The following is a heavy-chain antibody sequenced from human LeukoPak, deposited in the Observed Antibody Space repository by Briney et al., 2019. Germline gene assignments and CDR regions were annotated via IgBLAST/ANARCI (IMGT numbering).Heavy chain of an antibody. J-gene: IGHJ5*02. D-gene: IGHD1-1*01. CDR1: GGTFSSYA. Sequence: SVKVSCKASGGTFSSYAISWVRQAPGQGLEWMGRIIPIFGTANYAQKFQGRVTITTDESTSTAYMELSNLRSEDTAVYYCARDRAGTTNWFDPWGQGTLVTVSS. CDR2: IIPIFGTA. V-gene: IGHV1-69*05. CDR3: ARDRAGTTNWFDP.